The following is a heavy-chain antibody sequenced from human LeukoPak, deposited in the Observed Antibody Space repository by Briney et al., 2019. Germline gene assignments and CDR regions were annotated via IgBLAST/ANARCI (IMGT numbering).Heavy chain of an antibody. V-gene: IGHV5-51*01. CDR1: GYSFTSYW. J-gene: IGHJ3*02. CDR2: IYPRDSDT. CDR3: ARHVTTASAARGFDI. D-gene: IGHD1-14*01. Sequence: GVSLKISCKGSGYSFTSYWVAWVRHMPGKGLDWMGIIYPRDSDTRYSPSFQGQVTISADKSINTAYLQWSGLKASDTAVYYCARHVTTASAARGFDIWGQGTMVTVSS.